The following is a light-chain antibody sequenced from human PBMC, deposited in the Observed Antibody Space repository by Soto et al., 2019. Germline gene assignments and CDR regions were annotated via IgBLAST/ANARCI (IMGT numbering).Light chain of an antibody. Sequence: QSALTQPASVSGSPGQSITISCTGTSSDVGGYNYVSWYQQHPGKAPKLMIYDVSNRPSGVSNRFSASKSGNKASLTISGLQAEDEADYYCSSYTSSSTLVVFGGGTTLTVL. V-gene: IGLV2-14*01. J-gene: IGLJ2*01. CDR1: SSDVGGYNY. CDR3: SSYTSSSTLVV. CDR2: DVS.